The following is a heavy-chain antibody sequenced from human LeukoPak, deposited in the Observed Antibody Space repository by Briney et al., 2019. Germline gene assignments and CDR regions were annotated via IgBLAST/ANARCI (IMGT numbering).Heavy chain of an antibody. CDR1: GFTFSSYW. CDR3: ARDLNGAGDF. CDR2: ISPDGNTR. J-gene: IGHJ3*01. D-gene: IGHD2-8*01. Sequence: PGGSLRLSCAASGFTFSSYWMHWVRRSAGKGLLWVSNISPDGNTRSHAESVQGRFTISRDNAKNTLYLQMSSLTADDTAVYYCARDLNGAGDFWGQGTMVTVSS. V-gene: IGHV3-74*01.